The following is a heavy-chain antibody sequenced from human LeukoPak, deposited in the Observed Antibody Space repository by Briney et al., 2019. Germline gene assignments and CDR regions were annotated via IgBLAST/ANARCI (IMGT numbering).Heavy chain of an antibody. CDR1: GGSISSFH. J-gene: IGHJ4*02. CDR2: ISSSGSA. D-gene: IGHD3-22*01. V-gene: IGHV4-59*08. CDR3: ASDRSGFHPYY. Sequence: SETLSLTCTVSGGSISSFHWNWIRQPPGKGLEWIAYISSSGSANYDPSLKSRVSISVDTSKNQFSLTLSSVTAADAAVYYCASDRSGFHPYYWGQGTLVTVSS.